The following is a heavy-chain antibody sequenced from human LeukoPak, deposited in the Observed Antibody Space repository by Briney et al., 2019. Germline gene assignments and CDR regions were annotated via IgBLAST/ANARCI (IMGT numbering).Heavy chain of an antibody. J-gene: IGHJ4*02. V-gene: IGHV4-59*01. CDR3: ASLAVAGGYFDY. CDR2: IYYSGST. Sequence: SETLSLTCRVSGASISSFYWSWIRQSPGKGLEWIGYIYYSGSTNYNPSLKSRVTISVDTSKNQFSLKLSSVTAADTAVYYCASLAVAGGYFDYWGQGTLVTVSS. CDR1: GASISSFY. D-gene: IGHD6-19*01.